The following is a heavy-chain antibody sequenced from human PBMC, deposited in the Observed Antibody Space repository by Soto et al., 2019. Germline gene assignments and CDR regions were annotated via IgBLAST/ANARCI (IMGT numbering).Heavy chain of an antibody. D-gene: IGHD6-13*01. CDR1: GGSISSYY. V-gene: IGHV4-59*01. CDR3: ARHPLSIAAAASSPFDY. CDR2: IYYSGST. Sequence: SETLSLTCTVSGGSISSYYWSWIRQPPGKGLEWIGYIYYSGSTNYNPSLKSRVTISVDTSKNQFSLKLSSVTAADTAVYYCARHPLSIAAAASSPFDYWGQGTLVTVSS. J-gene: IGHJ4*02.